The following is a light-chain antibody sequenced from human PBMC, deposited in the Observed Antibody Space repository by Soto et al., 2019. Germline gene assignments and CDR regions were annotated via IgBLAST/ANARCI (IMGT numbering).Light chain of an antibody. CDR3: QQYGSSPSVT. Sequence: EIVMTRSPGTLSLSPGERATLSCRASQSVSSSYLAWYQQKPGQAPRLLIYGASSRATGIPDRFSGSGSGTDFTLTISRLESEDFAVYYCQQYGSSPSVTFGPGTKVDIK. CDR2: GAS. V-gene: IGKV3-20*01. CDR1: QSVSSSY. J-gene: IGKJ3*01.